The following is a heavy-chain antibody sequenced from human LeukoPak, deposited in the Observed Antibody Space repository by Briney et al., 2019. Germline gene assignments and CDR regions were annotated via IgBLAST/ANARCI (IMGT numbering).Heavy chain of an antibody. V-gene: IGHV3-30*02. CDR1: GFTFSNYG. J-gene: IGHJ4*02. Sequence: PGGSLRLSCAASGFTFSNYGIHWVRRAPGQGLEWVGFIRGDADDKYYADFVKGRFTISRDNAKNSLYLQMNSLRAEDTAVYYCARGGAAAARKRGIDYWGQGTLVPVSS. CDR3: ARGGAAAARKRGIDY. D-gene: IGHD6-13*01. CDR2: IRGDADDK.